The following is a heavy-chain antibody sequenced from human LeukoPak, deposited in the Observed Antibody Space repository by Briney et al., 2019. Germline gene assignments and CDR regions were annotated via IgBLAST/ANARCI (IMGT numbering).Heavy chain of an antibody. J-gene: IGHJ4*02. CDR2: ISSTTSYI. V-gene: IGHV3-21*01. D-gene: IGHD1-7*01. Sequence: GGSLRLSCAASGFTFSSYSMNWVRQAPGKGLEWVSSISSTTSYICYADSVKGRFTISRDNAKNSLYLQMNSLRAEDTAVYYCARDSPSENYSNYWGQGTLVTVSS. CDR1: GFTFSSYS. CDR3: ARDSPSENYSNY.